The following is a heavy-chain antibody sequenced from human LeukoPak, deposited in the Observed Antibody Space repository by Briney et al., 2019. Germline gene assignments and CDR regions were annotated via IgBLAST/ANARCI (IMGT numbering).Heavy chain of an antibody. CDR1: GFTFNNYA. CDR3: TTLEHPDYGGNSYY. D-gene: IGHD4-23*01. Sequence: PGGSLRLSCASSGFTFNNYAMTWVRQAPGKGLEWVGRIKSKTDGGTTDYAAPVKGRFTISRDDSKNTLYLQMNSLKTEDTAVYYCTTLEHPDYGGNSYYWGQGTLVTVSS. CDR2: IKSKTDGGTT. V-gene: IGHV3-15*01. J-gene: IGHJ4*02.